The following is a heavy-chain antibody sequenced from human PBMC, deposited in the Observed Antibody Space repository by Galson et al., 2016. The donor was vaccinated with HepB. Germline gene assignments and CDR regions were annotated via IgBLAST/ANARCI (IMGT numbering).Heavy chain of an antibody. CDR2: IHSSGTS. CDR3: VRLGTAAAVANRRGSIY. D-gene: IGHD6-25*01. CDR1: GDSISNVGRH. Sequence: ETLSLTCTVSGDSISNVGRHWGWFRQSPEMGLEYIGSIHSSGTSYYNPSLTSRVTVSADTSRNQFFLSLTSVTAADTAIYYCVRLGTAAAVANRRGSIYWGQGTRVTVSS. V-gene: IGHV4-39*01. J-gene: IGHJ4*02.